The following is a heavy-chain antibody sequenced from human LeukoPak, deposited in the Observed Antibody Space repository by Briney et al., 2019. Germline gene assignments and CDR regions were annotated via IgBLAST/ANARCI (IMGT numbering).Heavy chain of an antibody. Sequence: GESLKISCKGSGYSFTSYWIGWVRQMPGKGLEWMGIIYPGDSDTRYSPSFQGQVTISADKSISTAYLQWSSLKASDTAIYYCASPLFSSSGYDWYFDLWGRGTLVTVSS. V-gene: IGHV5-51*01. CDR1: GYSFTSYW. J-gene: IGHJ2*01. CDR3: ASPLFSSSGYDWYFDL. D-gene: IGHD3-22*01. CDR2: IYPGDSDT.